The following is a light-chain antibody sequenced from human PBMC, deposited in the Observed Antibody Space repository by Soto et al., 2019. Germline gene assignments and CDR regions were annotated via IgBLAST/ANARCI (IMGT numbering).Light chain of an antibody. V-gene: IGKV1-39*01. J-gene: IGKJ3*01. CDR2: AAS. CDR3: HQCYSTPCT. CDR1: QSIRSS. Sequence: DIQMTQSPSSLSACVGDRVTITCRTSQSIRSSVNWYQEKPGKAPNLLIYAASRLQSGGPSRCSRSGSGTDFPLTIRSLQPADFATYYCHQCYSTPCTVRPGTKVDTK.